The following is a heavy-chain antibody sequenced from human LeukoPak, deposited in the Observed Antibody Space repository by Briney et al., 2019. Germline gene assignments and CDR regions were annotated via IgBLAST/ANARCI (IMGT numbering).Heavy chain of an antibody. V-gene: IGHV1-2*02. J-gene: IGHJ4*02. CDR1: GHTFTGYY. CDR2: INPNSGGT. D-gene: IGHD1-26*01. Sequence: GASVKVSCKASGHTFTGYYMHWVRQAPGQGLEWMGWINPNSGGTNYAQKFQGRVTMTRDTSISTAYMELSRLRSDDTAVYYCARLTGGSREIIDYWGQGTLVTVSS. CDR3: ARLTGGSREIIDY.